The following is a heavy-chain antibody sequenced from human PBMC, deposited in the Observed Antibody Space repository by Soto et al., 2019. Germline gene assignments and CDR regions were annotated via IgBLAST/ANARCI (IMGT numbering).Heavy chain of an antibody. V-gene: IGHV3-30-3*01. J-gene: IGHJ4*02. D-gene: IGHD2-8*01. CDR3: ARGGGHCTNGVCYPDY. CDR2: ISYDGSNK. CDR1: GFTFSSYA. Sequence: QVQVVESGGGVVQPGRSLRLSCAASGFTFSSYAMHWVRQAPGKGLEWVAVISYDGSNKYYADSVKGRFTISRDNSKNMLYLQMNSLRADDTAVYSCARGGGHCTNGVCYPDYWGQGTLVTVSS.